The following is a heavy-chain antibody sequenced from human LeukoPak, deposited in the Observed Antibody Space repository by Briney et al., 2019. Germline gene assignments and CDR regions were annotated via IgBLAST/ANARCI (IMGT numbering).Heavy chain of an antibody. CDR1: GGSISSSSYY. Sequence: SETLSLTCTVSGGSISSSSYYWGWIRQPPGKGLEWIGSIYYSGSTYYNPSLKSRVTISVDTSKNQFSLKLSSVTAADTAVYYCARDPVIKVGFDYWGQGTLVTVSS. CDR2: IYYSGST. V-gene: IGHV4-39*07. CDR3: ARDPVIKVGFDY. D-gene: IGHD1-26*01. J-gene: IGHJ4*02.